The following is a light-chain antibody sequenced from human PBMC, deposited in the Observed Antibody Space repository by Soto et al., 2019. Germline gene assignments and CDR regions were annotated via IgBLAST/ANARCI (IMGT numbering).Light chain of an antibody. Sequence: EIVMTQSPATLSVSPGERATLSCRASQSVSSNLAWYQQKPGQAPRLLIYGASTRATGIPARFSGSGSGTEFTLTISSLQSGDFAVYYCQQRSNWPQYTFGQGTKLEIK. CDR2: GAS. CDR3: QQRSNWPQYT. V-gene: IGKV3-15*01. CDR1: QSVSSN. J-gene: IGKJ2*01.